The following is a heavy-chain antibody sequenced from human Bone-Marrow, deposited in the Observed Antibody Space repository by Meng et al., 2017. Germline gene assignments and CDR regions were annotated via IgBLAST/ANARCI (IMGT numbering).Heavy chain of an antibody. CDR1: GFSFSSYA. J-gene: IGHJ4*02. V-gene: IGHV3-23*01. CDR2: LSGGGFTT. Sequence: GESLKISCAASGFSFSSYAMSWVRRAPGKGLEWLAALSGGGFTTYYADSVRGRFTISRDTSKKTLYLQINSLRAEDTAMYYCARGPIPVPGRLDSWSQGTLVTVSS. CDR3: ARGPIPVPGRLDS. D-gene: IGHD6-19*01.